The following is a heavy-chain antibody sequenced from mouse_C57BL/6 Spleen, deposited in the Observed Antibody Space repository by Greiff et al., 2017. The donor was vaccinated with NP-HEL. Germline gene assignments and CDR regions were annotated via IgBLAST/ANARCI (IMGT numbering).Heavy chain of an antibody. V-gene: IGHV1-31*01. J-gene: IGHJ1*03. D-gene: IGHD2-2*01. CDR1: GYSFTGYY. Sequence: EVQLQQPGPELVKPGASVKISCKASGYSFTGYYMHWVKQSPGHILDWIGFIYPYNGGSSYNQKFKSKATLTVDKSSSTAYMELRSLTSEDSAVYYCARSGGYHGDFDYWGKGTTVTVSS. CDR2: IYPYNGGS. CDR3: ARSGGYHGDFDY.